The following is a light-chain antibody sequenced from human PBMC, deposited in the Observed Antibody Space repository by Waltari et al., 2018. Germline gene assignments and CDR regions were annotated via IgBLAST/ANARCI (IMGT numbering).Light chain of an antibody. CDR3: QHYVRLPAT. CDR1: QSLSRA. CDR2: GTS. V-gene: IGKV3-20*01. J-gene: IGKJ1*01. Sequence: DIVLTQSPGPLSLSPWERAPLSCRASQSLSRALDWYQQKPGQAPRLLIYGTSNGATGIPDRFSGRGSGTDFSLTISRLEPEDVAVYFCQHYVRLPATFGQGTKVEIK.